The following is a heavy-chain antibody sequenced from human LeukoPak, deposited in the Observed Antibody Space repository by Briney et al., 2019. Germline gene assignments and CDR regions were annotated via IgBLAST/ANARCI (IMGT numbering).Heavy chain of an antibody. J-gene: IGHJ5*02. CDR1: GGSISSYY. D-gene: IGHD5-12*01. Sequence: SETLSLTCAVYGGSISSYYWSWIRQPPGEGLEWIGYIYYSGSTNYNPSLKSRVTISVDTSKNQFSLKLSSVTAADTAVYYCARHQGDDIVATNWFDPWGQGTLVTVSS. CDR3: ARHQGDDIVATNWFDP. V-gene: IGHV4-59*08. CDR2: IYYSGST.